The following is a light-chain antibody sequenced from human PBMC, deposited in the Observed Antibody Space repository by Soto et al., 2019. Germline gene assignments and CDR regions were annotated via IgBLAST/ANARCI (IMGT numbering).Light chain of an antibody. CDR1: QDIKNY. J-gene: IGKJ5*01. Sequence: DIQMTQSPSSLSASVGDRVTITCQASQDIKNYLNWYQQKSGKAPKLLIYDASDLETGVPSRFSGSGSGTDFTFTINSLQPEDIGTYYCQHYNSFPSTFGQGTRLEIK. V-gene: IGKV1-33*01. CDR3: QHYNSFPST. CDR2: DAS.